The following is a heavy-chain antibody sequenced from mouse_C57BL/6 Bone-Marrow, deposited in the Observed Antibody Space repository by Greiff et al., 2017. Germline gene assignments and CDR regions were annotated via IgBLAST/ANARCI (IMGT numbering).Heavy chain of an antibody. CDR2: INPSNGGT. Sequence: QVQLQQPGTELVQPGASVTLSCKASGYTFTSYWMHWVKPRPGQGLEWIGNINPSNGGTTYNEKFKSKATLTVYKSSSTAYMQLRSLTSEDSAVYYCARWLDLLDYWGQGTTLTVSA. CDR1: GYTFTSYW. V-gene: IGHV1-53*01. D-gene: IGHD2-2*01. J-gene: IGHJ2*01. CDR3: ARWLDLLDY.